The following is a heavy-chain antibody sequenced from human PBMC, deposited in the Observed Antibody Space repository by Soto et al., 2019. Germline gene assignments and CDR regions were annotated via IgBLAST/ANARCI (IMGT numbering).Heavy chain of an antibody. Sequence: APGQRLEWMGWINAGNGNTKYSQKFQGRVTITRDTSASTAYMELSSLRSEDTAVYYCARSIVVVTALDYWGQGTLVTV. D-gene: IGHD2-21*02. CDR3: ARSIVVVTALDY. V-gene: IGHV1-3*01. CDR2: INAGNGNT. J-gene: IGHJ4*02.